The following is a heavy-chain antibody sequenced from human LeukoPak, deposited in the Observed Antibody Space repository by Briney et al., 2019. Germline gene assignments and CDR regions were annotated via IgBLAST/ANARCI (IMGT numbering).Heavy chain of an antibody. D-gene: IGHD3-3*01. CDR1: GFTFSSYE. Sequence: GGSLRLSCAASGFTFSSYEMNWVRQAPGKGLEWVSYISSRGSAIYYADSVKGRFTISRDNAKNSLYLQMNSLRADDTAVYYCAKEAHYDFWSGFDYWGQGTLVTVSS. V-gene: IGHV3-48*03. CDR2: ISSRGSAI. CDR3: AKEAHYDFWSGFDY. J-gene: IGHJ4*02.